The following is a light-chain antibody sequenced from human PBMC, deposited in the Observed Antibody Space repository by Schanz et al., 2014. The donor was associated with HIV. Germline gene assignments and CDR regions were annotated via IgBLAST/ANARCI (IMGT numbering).Light chain of an antibody. CDR3: SSYAGSNRVV. Sequence: QSALTQPASVSGSPGQTITISCTGTSSDIGAYNYVSWYQQHPGEAPKLMIYEVSKRPSGVPDRFSGSKSGNTASLTVSGLQAEDEADYYCSSYAGSNRVVFGGGTKVTVL. J-gene: IGLJ2*01. CDR2: EVS. V-gene: IGLV2-8*01. CDR1: SSDIGAYNY.